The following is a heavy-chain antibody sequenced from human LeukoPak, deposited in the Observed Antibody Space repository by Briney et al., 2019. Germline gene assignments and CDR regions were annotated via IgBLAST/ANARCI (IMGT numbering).Heavy chain of an antibody. CDR1: GFIFSSCA. D-gene: IGHD2-2*03. Sequence: GGPLRLSCAASGFIFSSCAMTWVRQAPGKGLEWVSGISGSGPYTFYTDSVKGRFTISRDSSKNTLYLQMNSLRAEDTALYYCAKHGYCSGISCFFDFWGQGTLVTVSS. V-gene: IGHV3-23*01. CDR2: ISGSGPYT. J-gene: IGHJ4*02. CDR3: AKHGYCSGISCFFDF.